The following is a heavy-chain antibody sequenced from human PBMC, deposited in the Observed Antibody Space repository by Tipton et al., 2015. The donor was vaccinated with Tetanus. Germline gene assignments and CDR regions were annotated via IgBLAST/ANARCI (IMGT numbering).Heavy chain of an antibody. V-gene: IGHV3-30*09. D-gene: IGHD1-1*01. J-gene: IGHJ4*02. Sequence: SLRLSCAGSGFTFSSYPLHWVRQTPGKGLEWVAVISTDGSYKNYPDSIRGRFAISRDNSRNTVFLQMNSLRAEDTAVYYCARQIRSGTWLFDYWGQGTLVTVPA. CDR2: ISTDGSYK. CDR3: ARQIRSGTWLFDY. CDR1: GFTFSSYP.